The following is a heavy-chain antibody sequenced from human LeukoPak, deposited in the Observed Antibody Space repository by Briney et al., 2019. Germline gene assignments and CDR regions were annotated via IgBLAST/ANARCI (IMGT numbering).Heavy chain of an antibody. D-gene: IGHD3-10*01. CDR1: GGSISSSSYY. V-gene: IGHV4-39*01. CDR2: IYYSGST. CDR3: ASHHYPRFDY. Sequence: SETLSLTCTVSGGSISSSSYYWGWIRQPRGKGLEWIGSIYYSGSTYYNPSLKSRVTISVDTSKNQFSLKLSSVTAADTAVYYCASHHYPRFDYWVQGTLVTVSS. J-gene: IGHJ4*02.